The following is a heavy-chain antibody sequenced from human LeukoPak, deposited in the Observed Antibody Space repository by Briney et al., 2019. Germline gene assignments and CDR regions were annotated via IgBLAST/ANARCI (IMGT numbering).Heavy chain of an antibody. Sequence: PGGSLRLSCAASGFTFSSYSMNWVRQAPGKGLEWISYFSTSSGTISYVASVKGRFTISRDNAKNSLYLQMNSLRAEDTAVYYCARDSMYAFDIWGQGTVVTVSS. CDR1: GFTFSSYS. V-gene: IGHV3-48*01. J-gene: IGHJ3*02. CDR2: FSTSSGTI. CDR3: ARDSMYAFDI. D-gene: IGHD2-2*01.